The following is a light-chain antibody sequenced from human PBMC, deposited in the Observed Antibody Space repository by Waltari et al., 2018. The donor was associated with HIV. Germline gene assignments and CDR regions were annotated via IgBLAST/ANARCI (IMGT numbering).Light chain of an antibody. Sequence: EIVLTQSPGTLSLSPGERAPLSCKVSQSVSSSYLAWYQQKVGQAPRLLIYGPSTRATGIPDRFSGSGSGTDFTLTISRLEAEDFAVYYCQQYGSSPLTFGGGTKVEIK. J-gene: IGKJ4*01. CDR3: QQYGSSPLT. CDR2: GPS. V-gene: IGKV3-20*01. CDR1: QSVSSSY.